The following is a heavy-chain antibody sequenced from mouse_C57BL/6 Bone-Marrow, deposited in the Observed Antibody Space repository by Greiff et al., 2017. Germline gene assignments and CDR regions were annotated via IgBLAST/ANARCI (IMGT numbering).Heavy chain of an antibody. D-gene: IGHD2-4*01. CDR2: IYPSDSET. J-gene: IGHJ3*01. CDR1: GYTFTSYW. CDR3: AIAYDYAWFAY. V-gene: IGHV1-61*01. Sequence: QVQLQQPGAELVRPGSSVKLSCKASGYTFTSYWMDWVKQRPGQGLEWIGNIYPSDSETHYNQKFKDKATLTVDKSSCTAYMQLSSLTSEDSAVYYCAIAYDYAWFAYWGQGTLVTVSA.